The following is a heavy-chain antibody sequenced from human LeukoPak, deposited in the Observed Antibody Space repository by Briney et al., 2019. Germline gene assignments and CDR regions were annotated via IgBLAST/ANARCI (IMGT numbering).Heavy chain of an antibody. CDR2: IHYSGST. D-gene: IGHD1-26*01. J-gene: IGHJ4*02. CDR3: ARHRVGPTGGFDY. CDR1: GDSISSYY. V-gene: IGHV4-39*01. Sequence: PSETLSLTCTVSGDSISSYYWGWICQPPGKGLEWIASIHYSGSTYYNPSLKSRVSISVDTSKNQFSLKLCSVIAADTAVYYCARHRVGPTGGFDYWGQGTLVTVSS.